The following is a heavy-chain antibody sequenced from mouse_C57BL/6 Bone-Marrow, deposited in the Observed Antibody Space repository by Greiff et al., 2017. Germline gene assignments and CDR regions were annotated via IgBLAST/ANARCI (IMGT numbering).Heavy chain of an antibody. CDR2: INPSNGGT. CDR3: ARDRYYYGSSPYDMDY. V-gene: IGHV1-53*01. D-gene: IGHD1-1*01. J-gene: IGHJ2*01. Sequence: QVQLQQPGTELVKPGASVKLSCKASGYTFTSYWMHWVKQRPGQGLEWIGNINPSNGGTNYTAKFKSKATLTVDKSSSTAFMQLSSLTSEDSAVYNCARDRYYYGSSPYDMDYWGQGTTLTVSS. CDR1: GYTFTSYW.